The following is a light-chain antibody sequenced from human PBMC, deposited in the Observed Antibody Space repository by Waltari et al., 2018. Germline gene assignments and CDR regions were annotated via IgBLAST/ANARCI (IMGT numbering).Light chain of an antibody. CDR3: QQYYSYPVT. CDR1: QGVGSY. V-gene: IGKV1-8*01. Sequence: AIRLTQSTSSIAASTGDRVTITCRASQGVGSYLAWYQQKSGRAPKLLLYASSSLEAEVPSRFGGSGSGTDFTLTISCLQSEDFASYFCQQYYSYPVTFGQGTRV. J-gene: IGKJ1*01. CDR2: ASS.